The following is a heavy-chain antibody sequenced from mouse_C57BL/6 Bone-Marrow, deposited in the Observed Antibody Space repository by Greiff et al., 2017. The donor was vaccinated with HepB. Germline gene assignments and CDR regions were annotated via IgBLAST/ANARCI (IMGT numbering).Heavy chain of an antibody. CDR2: INPGSGGT. D-gene: IGHD1-1*01. J-gene: IGHJ1*03. Sequence: QVQLQQSGAELVRPGTSVKASCKASGYAFTNYLIEWVKQRPGQGLEWIGVINPGSGGTNYNEKFKGKATLTADKSSSTAYMQLSSLTSEDSAVYFCAIASITTVSYWYFDVWGTGTTVTVSS. CDR3: AIASITTVSYWYFDV. CDR1: GYAFTNYL. V-gene: IGHV1-54*01.